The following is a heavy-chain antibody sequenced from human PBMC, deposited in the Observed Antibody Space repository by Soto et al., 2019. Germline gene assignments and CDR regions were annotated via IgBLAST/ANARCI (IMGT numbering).Heavy chain of an antibody. Sequence: QVQLQESGPGLVKPSGTLSLTCAVSGGSISSSNWWSWVRQPPGKGLEWIGEIYHSGSTNYNPSLKSRVTISVXXSXNXXSLKLSSVTAADTAVYYCAREGGTTGTTGDNWFDPWGQGTLVTVSS. CDR2: IYHSGST. V-gene: IGHV4-4*02. CDR3: AREGGTTGTTGDNWFDP. J-gene: IGHJ5*02. D-gene: IGHD1-1*01. CDR1: GGSISSSNW.